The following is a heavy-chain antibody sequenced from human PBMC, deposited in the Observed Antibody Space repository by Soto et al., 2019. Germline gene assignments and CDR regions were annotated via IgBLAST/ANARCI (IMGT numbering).Heavy chain of an antibody. CDR1: GFTFSSYG. CDR2: ISYDGSNK. V-gene: IGHV3-30*18. CDR3: EKDFGAGGSLKS. D-gene: IGHD3-3*01. Sequence: QVQLVESGGGVVQPGRSLRLSCAASGFTFSSYGMHWVRQAPGKGLEWVAVISYDGSNKYYEDSVKGRFTISRDNSKNTLSLQMNRLRAEDTAVYYCEKDFGAGGSLKSWGQGTMVTVSS. J-gene: IGHJ3*01.